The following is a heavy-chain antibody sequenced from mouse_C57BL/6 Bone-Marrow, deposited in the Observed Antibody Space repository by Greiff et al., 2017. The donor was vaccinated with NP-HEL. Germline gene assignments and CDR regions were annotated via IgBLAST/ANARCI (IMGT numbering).Heavy chain of an antibody. CDR1: EYEFPSHD. D-gene: IGHD2-4*01. J-gene: IGHJ4*01. V-gene: IGHV5-2*01. CDR2: INSDGGST. CDR3: ASYDYDGGKYAMDY. Sequence: EVKLVESGGGLVQPGESLKLSCESNEYEFPSHDMSWVRKTPEKRLELVAAINSDGGSTYYPDTMERRFIISRDNTKKTLYLQMSSLRSEDTALYYCASYDYDGGKYAMDYWGQGTSVTVSS.